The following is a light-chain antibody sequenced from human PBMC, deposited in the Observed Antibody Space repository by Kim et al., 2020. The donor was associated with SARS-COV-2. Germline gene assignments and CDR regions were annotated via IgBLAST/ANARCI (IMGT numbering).Light chain of an antibody. CDR3: TSYRSSGYV. CDR2: DVF. V-gene: IGLV2-14*03. CDR1: SSDVGGYNY. J-gene: IGLJ1*01. Sequence: QSALTQPASVSGSPGQSITISCTGTSSDVGGYNYVSWYQQYPGKAPKLMIYDVFKRPSGVSNRFSGFKSGNTASLTISGLQAEDAADYYCTSYRSSGYVFGTGTKVTVL.